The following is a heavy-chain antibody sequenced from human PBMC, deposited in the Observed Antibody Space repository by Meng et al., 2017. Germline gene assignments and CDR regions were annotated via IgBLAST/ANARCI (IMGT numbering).Heavy chain of an antibody. CDR3: ARGGIAVAIDY. CDR2: ISAYNGNT. J-gene: IGHJ4*02. V-gene: IGHV1-18*01. D-gene: IGHD6-19*01. Sequence: VQFGAEVNKPGAYVKVSRKAFGYTFTSDGISWVGQVPGQGLEWMGWISAYNGNTNYAQKLQGRVTMTTDTSTSRAYMELRSLRSGETAVYHCARGGIAVAIDYWGQGTLVTVSS. CDR1: GYTFTSDG.